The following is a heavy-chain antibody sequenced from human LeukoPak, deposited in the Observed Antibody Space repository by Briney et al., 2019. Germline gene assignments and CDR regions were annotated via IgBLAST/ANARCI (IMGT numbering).Heavy chain of an antibody. CDR2: MNPNSGNT. J-gene: IGHJ5*02. D-gene: IGHD6-6*01. V-gene: IGHV1-8*01. Sequence: ASVKVSCKASGYTFTNHDINWVRQATGQGLEWMGWMNPNSGNTGYAQKFQGRVTMTRNTPISTAYMELSSLRSEDTAVYYCARGRGMGIAARWFDPWGQGTLVIVSS. CDR1: GYTFTNHD. CDR3: ARGRGMGIAARWFDP.